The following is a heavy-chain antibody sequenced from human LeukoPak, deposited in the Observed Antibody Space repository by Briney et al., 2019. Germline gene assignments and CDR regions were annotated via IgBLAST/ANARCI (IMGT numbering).Heavy chain of an antibody. CDR1: GYSFTSYG. V-gene: IGHV1-18*01. D-gene: IGHD3-10*01. CDR2: ISPYNANT. Sequence: GASVKVSCKASGYSFTSYGISWVRQAPGQGLEWMGWISPYNANTNYAQKVQGRVTMTTDTSTSTAYMELRSLRSDDTAVYYCARVGRWFGEFNYWGQGTLVTVSS. CDR3: ARVGRWFGEFNY. J-gene: IGHJ4*02.